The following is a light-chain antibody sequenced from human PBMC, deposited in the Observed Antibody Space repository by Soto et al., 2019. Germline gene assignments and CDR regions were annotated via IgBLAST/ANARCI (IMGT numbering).Light chain of an antibody. Sequence: QSVLTQPASVSGSPGQSITISCTGTSSDVGGYNYVSWYQQHPGKAPKLMIYDVSNRPSGVSNRFSGSKSGNTASLTISGLQAEDEAGYYCSSYTSSSTHYVFGTGTKLTVL. V-gene: IGLV2-14*01. CDR2: DVS. CDR3: SSYTSSSTHYV. CDR1: SSDVGGYNY. J-gene: IGLJ1*01.